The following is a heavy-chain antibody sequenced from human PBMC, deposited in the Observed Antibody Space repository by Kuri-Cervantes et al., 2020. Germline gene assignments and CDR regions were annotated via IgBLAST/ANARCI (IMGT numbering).Heavy chain of an antibody. CDR3: ARVAARDLGWVREDFDY. Sequence: SETLSLTCAVSGGSISSSSYYWGWIRQPPGKGLEWIGSIYYSGSTYYNPSLKSRVTISVDKSKNQFPPKLSSVTAADTAVYYCARVAARDLGWVREDFDYWGRGTQVTVSS. CDR2: IYYSGST. V-gene: IGHV4-39*06. J-gene: IGHJ4*02. CDR1: GGSISSSSYY. D-gene: IGHD3-3*01.